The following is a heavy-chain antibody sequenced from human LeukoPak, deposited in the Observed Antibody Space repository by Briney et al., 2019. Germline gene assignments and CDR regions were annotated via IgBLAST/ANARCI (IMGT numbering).Heavy chain of an antibody. Sequence: GGSLRLSCAASGFTFSSYAMTWVRQAPGKGVAWVSGISGSGSGTYYADSVKGRFTISRDNSKTTLYLQMNSLRAEDTALYYCVKYTGNSILVRFDYWGQGTLVTVSS. D-gene: IGHD4-23*01. V-gene: IGHV3-23*01. CDR2: ISGSGSGT. CDR3: VKYTGNSILVRFDY. CDR1: GFTFSSYA. J-gene: IGHJ4*02.